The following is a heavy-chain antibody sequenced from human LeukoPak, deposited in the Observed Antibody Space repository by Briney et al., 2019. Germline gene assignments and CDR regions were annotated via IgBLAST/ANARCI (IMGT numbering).Heavy chain of an antibody. D-gene: IGHD3-10*01. V-gene: IGHV3-21*01. CDR2: ISSSSSYI. J-gene: IGHJ4*02. CDR1: GFTFSSYS. Sequence: PGGSLRLSCAASGFTFSSYSMNWVRQAPGKGLEWVSSISSSSSYICYADSVKGRFTISRDNAKNSLYLQMNSLRAEDTAVYYCARDETYYYGSGIDYWGQGTLVTVSS. CDR3: ARDETYYYGSGIDY.